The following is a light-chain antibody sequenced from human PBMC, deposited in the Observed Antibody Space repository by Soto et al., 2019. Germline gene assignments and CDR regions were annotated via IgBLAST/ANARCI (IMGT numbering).Light chain of an antibody. V-gene: IGKV3-20*01. CDR3: QQYGSLIT. J-gene: IGKJ5*01. Sequence: EIVLTQSPANLSLSPGERATLSCRASQSVSSSYLAWYQQKPGQAPRLLIYGASSRATGIPDRFSGSGSGTDFTLTISRLEPEDFAVYYCQQYGSLITFGQGTRLEIK. CDR2: GAS. CDR1: QSVSSSY.